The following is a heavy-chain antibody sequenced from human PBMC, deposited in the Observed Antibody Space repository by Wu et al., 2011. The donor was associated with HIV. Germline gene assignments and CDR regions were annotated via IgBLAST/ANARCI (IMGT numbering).Heavy chain of an antibody. Sequence: VQLVQSGAEVKKPGESLKISCQGSGYIFTSYGIGWVRQMPGKGLEWMGIIYPGDSATKYSPSFQGQVTISADKSISTAYLQWSSLKASDTAMYYCARLDSARGGFDFWGQGNPGHRLL. CDR1: GYIFTSYG. CDR3: ARLDSARGGFDF. J-gene: IGHJ4*02. CDR2: IYPGDSAT. D-gene: IGHD3-16*01. V-gene: IGHV5-51*03.